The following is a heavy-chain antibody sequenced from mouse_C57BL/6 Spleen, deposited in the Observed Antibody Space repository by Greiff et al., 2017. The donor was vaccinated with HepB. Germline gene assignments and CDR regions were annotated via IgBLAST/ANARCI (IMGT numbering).Heavy chain of an antibody. CDR1: GFTFSSYA. V-gene: IGHV5-4*03. CDR3: AREGYDGYLHFDY. CDR2: ISDGGSYT. Sequence: EVMLVESGGGLVKPGGSLKLSCAASGFTFSSYAMSWVRQTPEKRLEWVATISDGGSYTYYPDNVKGRFTISRDNAKNNLYLQMSQLKSEDTAMYYCAREGYDGYLHFDYWGQGTTLTVSS. J-gene: IGHJ2*01. D-gene: IGHD2-3*01.